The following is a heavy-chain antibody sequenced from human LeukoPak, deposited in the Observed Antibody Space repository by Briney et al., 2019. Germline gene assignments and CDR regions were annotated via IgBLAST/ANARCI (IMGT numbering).Heavy chain of an antibody. D-gene: IGHD3-22*01. V-gene: IGHV3-64*01. Sequence: GGSLRLSCAASGFTFSGYAMHWVRQAPGKGLEYVSAISDNGGSTNYANSVKGRFTISRANSKNTVYLQMGSLRPEDTAVYYCARGVGYFDSTGYFMYYFDYWGQGALVTVSS. J-gene: IGHJ4*02. CDR3: ARGVGYFDSTGYFMYYFDY. CDR2: ISDNGGST. CDR1: GFTFSGYA.